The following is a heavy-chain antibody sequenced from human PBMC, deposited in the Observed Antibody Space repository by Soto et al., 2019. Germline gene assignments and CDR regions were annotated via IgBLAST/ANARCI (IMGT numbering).Heavy chain of an antibody. CDR3: IGAVDFDY. Sequence: EVQLVESGGGLVQPGGSLKLSCAASGFTFSGSAMHWVRQASGKGLEWVGRIRSKANSYATAYAASVKGRFTISRDDSKNTAYLQMNSLKTEDTAVYYCIGAVDFDYWGQETLVTVSS. V-gene: IGHV3-73*01. CDR1: GFTFSGSA. D-gene: IGHD3-16*01. J-gene: IGHJ4*02. CDR2: IRSKANSYAT.